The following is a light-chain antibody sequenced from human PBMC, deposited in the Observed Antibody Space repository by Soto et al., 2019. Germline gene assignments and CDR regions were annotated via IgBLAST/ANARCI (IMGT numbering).Light chain of an antibody. CDR3: QQYNNWPS. Sequence: EIVLTESPGTLSLSPGESATLSCRASQSVSSNLAWYQQKPGQAPRLLIYGASTRATGIPARLSGSGSGTEFTLPISSLQSEDFAVYYCQQYNNWPSFGQGTKVDI. CDR1: QSVSSN. V-gene: IGKV3-15*01. CDR2: GAS. J-gene: IGKJ1*01.